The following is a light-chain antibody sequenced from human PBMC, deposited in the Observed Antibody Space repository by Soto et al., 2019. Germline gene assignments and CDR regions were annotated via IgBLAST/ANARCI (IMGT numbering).Light chain of an antibody. CDR2: GAS. CDR3: QQYYNWPVT. Sequence: EVVMTQSPATLSVSPGEGATLSCRASQSVRSNLAWYQKKPGQSHRLLIYGASTRATAVPARFSGSGSGTEFTRTISSLQSEGFAVYYWQQYYNWPVTFGGGTQVEIK. V-gene: IGKV3-15*01. J-gene: IGKJ4*01. CDR1: QSVRSN.